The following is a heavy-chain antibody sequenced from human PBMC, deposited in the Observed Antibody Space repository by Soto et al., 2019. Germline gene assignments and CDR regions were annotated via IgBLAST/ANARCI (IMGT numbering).Heavy chain of an antibody. J-gene: IGHJ4*02. D-gene: IGHD4-17*01. Sequence: QLQLQESGSGLVKPSQTLSLTCAVSGGSISSGGYSWSWIRQPPGKGLEWIGYIYYSGSTYYNPSRKSRVTISLDRSKKQFSLKLSSVTAAETAVYYCARGMTTVTTLDYWGQGTLVTVSS. CDR3: ARGMTTVTTLDY. CDR2: IYYSGST. CDR1: GGSISSGGYS. V-gene: IGHV4-30-2*01.